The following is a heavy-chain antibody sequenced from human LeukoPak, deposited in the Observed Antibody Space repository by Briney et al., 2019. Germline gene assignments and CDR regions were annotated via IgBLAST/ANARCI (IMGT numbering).Heavy chain of an antibody. CDR3: ARRAGARVRDPAFDY. CDR1: GGSINNYY. Sequence: PSETLSLTCTVSGGSINNYYWSWVRQPPGKGLEWIGYVFYTGYTHYNPSLKSRVTISVDTSKNQFSLKLRSVTAADTAVYYCARRAGARVRDPAFDYWGQGSLVTVTS. J-gene: IGHJ4*02. CDR2: VFYTGYT. V-gene: IGHV4-59*01. D-gene: IGHD3-10*01.